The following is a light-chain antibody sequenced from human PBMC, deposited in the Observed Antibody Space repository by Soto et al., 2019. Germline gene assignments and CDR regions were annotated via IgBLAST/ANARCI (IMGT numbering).Light chain of an antibody. Sequence: QSALTQPASVSGSTGQSITVSCTGSSSDIGSYNRVSWYQQPPGTAPKLIIYDVTNRPLGVPDRFFGSKSGNTASLIISGLQAEDEADYYCCSYTTRTTYVFGTGTKVTVL. V-gene: IGLV2-18*02. CDR3: CSYTTRTTYV. J-gene: IGLJ1*01. CDR1: SSDIGSYNR. CDR2: DVT.